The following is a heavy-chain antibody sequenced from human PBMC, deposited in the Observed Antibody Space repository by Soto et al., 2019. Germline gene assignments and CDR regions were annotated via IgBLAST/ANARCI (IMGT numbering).Heavy chain of an antibody. Sequence: SETLSLTCAVYGGSFSGYYWSWIRQPPGKGLEWIGEINHSGSTNYNPSLKCRVPISVDTSKNQFSLKLSSVTAADTAVYYCARVDGWSGYYYGMDVWGQGTTVTVAS. CDR3: ARVDGWSGYYYGMDV. J-gene: IGHJ6*02. CDR2: INHSGST. CDR1: GGSFSGYY. D-gene: IGHD6-19*01. V-gene: IGHV4-34*01.